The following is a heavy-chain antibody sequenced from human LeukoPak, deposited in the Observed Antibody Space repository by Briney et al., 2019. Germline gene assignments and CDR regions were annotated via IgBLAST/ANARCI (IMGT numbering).Heavy chain of an antibody. CDR2: IYYSGST. CDR3: ARHCIADTIPRYYFDY. D-gene: IGHD6-13*01. V-gene: IGHV4-39*01. CDR1: GGSISSSSYY. J-gene: IGHJ4*02. Sequence: PSETLSLTCTVSGGSISSSSYYWGWIRQPPGKGLEWIGSIYYSGSTYYNPSLKSRVTISVDTSKNQFSLKLSTVTAADTAVYYGARHCIADTIPRYYFDYWGQGTLVTVSS.